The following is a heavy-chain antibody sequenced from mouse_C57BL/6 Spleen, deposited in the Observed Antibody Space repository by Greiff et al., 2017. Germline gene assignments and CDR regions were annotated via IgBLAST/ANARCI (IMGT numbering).Heavy chain of an antibody. CDR3: ARGDYYGSSFPFDY. D-gene: IGHD1-1*01. CDR2: ISDGGSYT. V-gene: IGHV5-4*03. J-gene: IGHJ2*01. Sequence: EVKLMESGGGLVKPGGSLKLSCAASGFTFSSYAMSWVRQTPEKRLEWVATISDGGSYTYYPDNVKGRFTISRDNAKNNLYLQMSHLKSEDTAMYYCARGDYYGSSFPFDYWGQGTTLTVSS. CDR1: GFTFSSYA.